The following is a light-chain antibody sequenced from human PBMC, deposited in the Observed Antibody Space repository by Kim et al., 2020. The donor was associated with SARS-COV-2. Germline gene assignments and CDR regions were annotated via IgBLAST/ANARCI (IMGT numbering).Light chain of an antibody. CDR2: GKN. J-gene: IGLJ2*01. V-gene: IGLV3-19*01. CDR3: NSRDSSGNRGV. Sequence: SSELTQDPAVSVALGQTVRITCQGHSLRSYYASWYQQKPGQAPVLVIYGKNNRPSGIPDRFSGSSSGNTASLTITGAQAEDEADYYCNSRDSSGNRGVFG. CDR1: SLRSYY.